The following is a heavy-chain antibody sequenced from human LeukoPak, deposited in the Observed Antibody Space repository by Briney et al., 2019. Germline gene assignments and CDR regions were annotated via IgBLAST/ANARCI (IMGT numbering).Heavy chain of an antibody. Sequence: ASVKVSCKSSGDTFTDYYMHLVTQTPGQGPEWMGWINPHSGTTKSAQKFQGRVTMTRDTSITTAYMELSRLTAGDTAVYYCAIEGTTDAVDIWGQGTMVTVSS. J-gene: IGHJ3*02. CDR1: GDTFTDYY. V-gene: IGHV1-2*02. CDR3: AIEGTTDAVDI. CDR2: INPHSGTT. D-gene: IGHD1-1*01.